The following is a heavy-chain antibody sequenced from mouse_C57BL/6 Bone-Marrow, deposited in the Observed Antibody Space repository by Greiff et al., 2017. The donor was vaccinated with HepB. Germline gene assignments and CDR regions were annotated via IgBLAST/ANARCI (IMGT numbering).Heavy chain of an antibody. CDR3: ARSDFIYYYGSSPAWFAY. CDR1: GYTFTSYW. D-gene: IGHD1-1*01. Sequence: QVQLQQSGAELVKPGASVKLSCKASGYTFTSYWMQWVKQRPGQGLEWIGEIDPSDSYTNYNQKFKGKATLTVDTSSSTAYMQLSSLTSEDSAVYYCARSDFIYYYGSSPAWFAYWGQGTLVTVSA. CDR2: IDPSDSYT. V-gene: IGHV1-50*01. J-gene: IGHJ3*01.